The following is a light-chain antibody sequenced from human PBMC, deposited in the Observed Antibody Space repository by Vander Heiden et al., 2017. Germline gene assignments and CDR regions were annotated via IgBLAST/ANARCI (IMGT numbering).Light chain of an antibody. J-gene: IGKJ2*01. CDR1: QGISNY. CDR2: AAS. Sequence: DSQMTQSASSLSAAVGDRVTITCRASQGISNYLAWYQQKPGKVPKLLIYAASTLQSGVPSRFSGSGSGTDFTLTISSLQPEDVATYYCQKYDSAPYTFAQGTKLEIK. V-gene: IGKV1-27*01. CDR3: QKYDSAPYT.